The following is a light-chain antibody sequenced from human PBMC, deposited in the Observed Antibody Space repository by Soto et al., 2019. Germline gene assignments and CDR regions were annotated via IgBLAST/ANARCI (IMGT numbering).Light chain of an antibody. J-gene: IGKJ3*01. CDR1: QDISNY. CDR2: DAS. V-gene: IGKV1-33*01. Sequence: DIQMTQSPSSLSASAGDRVTITCQANQDISNYLDWYQQKPGKAPKLLIYDASNLETGVPSRFSGSGSGTDFTFTISSLQAEDIAFYYCHQYDNLPLTFDRGTKVDIK. CDR3: HQYDNLPLT.